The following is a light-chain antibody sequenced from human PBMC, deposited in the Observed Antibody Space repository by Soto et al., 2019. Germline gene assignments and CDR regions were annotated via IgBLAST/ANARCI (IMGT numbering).Light chain of an antibody. V-gene: IGKV3-20*01. Sequence: EIVLTQSPGTLSLSPGERATLSCRASQSVSSIYLAWYQQKPGQAPRLLIYGASSRATGIPDRFSGSGSGTDFTLTISRLEPEDFAVYYCQQYASSPWTFGQGTKVEI. CDR2: GAS. CDR3: QQYASSPWT. CDR1: QSVSSIY. J-gene: IGKJ1*01.